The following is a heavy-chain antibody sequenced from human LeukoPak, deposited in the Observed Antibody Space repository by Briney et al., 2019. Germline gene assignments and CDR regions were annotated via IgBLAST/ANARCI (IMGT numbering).Heavy chain of an antibody. CDR2: ISSSSSYI. V-gene: IGHV3-21*01. J-gene: IGHJ4*02. CDR3: ARGGYNYGRFDY. Sequence: GGSLRLSCAASGFTFDTCWMSWVRQAPGKGLEWVSSISSSSSYIYYADSVKGRFTISRDNAKNSLYLQMNSLRAEDTAVYYCARGGYNYGRFDYWGQGTLVTVSS. CDR1: GFTFDTCW. D-gene: IGHD5-24*01.